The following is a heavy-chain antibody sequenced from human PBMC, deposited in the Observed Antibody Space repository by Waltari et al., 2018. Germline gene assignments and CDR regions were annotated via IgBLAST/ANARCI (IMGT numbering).Heavy chain of an antibody. CDR3: ACDFWSGYRLGYFDY. CDR2: IYYSGGT. D-gene: IGHD3-3*01. J-gene: IGHJ4*02. CDR1: GGSISSSSYY. V-gene: IGHV4-39*07. Sequence: QLQLQESGPGLVKPSETLSLTCTVSGGSISSSSYYWGWIRQPPGKGLEWIGSIYYSGGTYYNPSLKSRVTISVDTSKNQFSLKLSSVTAADTAVYYCACDFWSGYRLGYFDYWGQGTLVTVSS.